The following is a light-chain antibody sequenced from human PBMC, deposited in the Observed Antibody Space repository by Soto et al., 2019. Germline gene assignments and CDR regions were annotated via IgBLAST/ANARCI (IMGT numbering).Light chain of an antibody. Sequence: QSVRTQPASVSGSPGQSIAISCTGTSSDVGAHNYVSWYQQHPGEAPKLIIYDVTNRPSGVPDRFSGSKSGNTASLTISGLQAEDEADYYCNSCTTANTYVFGTGTKVTVL. J-gene: IGLJ1*01. CDR3: NSCTTANTYV. CDR2: DVT. CDR1: SSDVGAHNY. V-gene: IGLV2-14*03.